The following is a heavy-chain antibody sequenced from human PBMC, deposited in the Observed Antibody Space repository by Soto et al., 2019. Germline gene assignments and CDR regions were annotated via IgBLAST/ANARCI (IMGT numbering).Heavy chain of an antibody. CDR2: IWYDGSDK. J-gene: IGHJ2*01. CDR3: CFGNLRDLHYFPTRRSSDL. V-gene: IGHV3-33*01. Sequence: VRLVLGKGMERVAIIWYDGSDKYYADSVKGRFTISRDNSKNTLYLQMNSLRAEDTAVFLYCFGNLRDLHYFPTRRSSDL. D-gene: IGHD2-21*01.